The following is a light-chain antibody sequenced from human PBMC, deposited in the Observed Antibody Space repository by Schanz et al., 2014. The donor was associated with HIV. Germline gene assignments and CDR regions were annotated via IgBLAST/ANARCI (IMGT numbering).Light chain of an antibody. CDR2: DNN. J-gene: IGLJ3*02. CDR1: SSNIGNNY. Sequence: QSVLTQPPSVSAAPGQKVTISCSGSSSNIGNNYVSWYQQLPGTAPKLLIYDNNKRPSGIPDRFSGSKSGTSATLGITGLQTGDEADYYCATWDTGLSARVFGGGTKLTVL. V-gene: IGLV1-51*01. CDR3: ATWDTGLSARV.